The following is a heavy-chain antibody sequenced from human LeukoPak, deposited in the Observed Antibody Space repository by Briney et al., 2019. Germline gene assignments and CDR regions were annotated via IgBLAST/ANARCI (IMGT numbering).Heavy chain of an antibody. CDR2: ISGDGGST. CDR1: GFTFDDYA. CDR3: AKDLGLDTAMVNFDY. Sequence: GGSLRLSCAASGFTFDDYAMHWVRQAPGKGLEWVSLISGDGGSTYYADSVKGRFTISRDNSKNSLYLQMNSLRTEDTALYYCAKDLGLDTAMVNFDYWGEGTLVTVSS. V-gene: IGHV3-43*02. J-gene: IGHJ4*02. D-gene: IGHD5-18*01.